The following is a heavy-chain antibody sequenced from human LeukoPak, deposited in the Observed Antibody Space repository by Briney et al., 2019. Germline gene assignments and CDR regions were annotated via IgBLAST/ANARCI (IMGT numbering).Heavy chain of an antibody. CDR3: ARDPSTTYYYDSSGY. D-gene: IGHD3-22*01. Sequence: GGSLRLSCAASGFTFSTCSMNWVRQAPGKGLEWISYISSSSSTIYYADSVKGRFTISRDNAKNSLYLQMNSLRAEDTAVYYCARDPSTTYYYDSSGYWGQGTLVTVSS. CDR2: ISSSSSTI. CDR1: GFTFSTCS. J-gene: IGHJ4*02. V-gene: IGHV3-48*01.